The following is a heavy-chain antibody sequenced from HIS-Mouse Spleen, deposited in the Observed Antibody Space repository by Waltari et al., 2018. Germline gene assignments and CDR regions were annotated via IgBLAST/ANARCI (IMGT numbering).Heavy chain of an antibody. CDR2: IYYSGRT. CDR3: ARDLGTGDSGAFDI. CDR1: GGSISSSSYY. D-gene: IGHD7-27*01. Sequence: QLQLQESGPGLVKPSETLSLTCTVSGGSISSSSYYWGWIRQPPGKGLEWIGSIYYSGRTYFNPSLKSRVTISVDTSKNQFSLKLSSVTAADTAVYYCARDLGTGDSGAFDIWGQGTMVTVSS. J-gene: IGHJ3*02. V-gene: IGHV4-39*07.